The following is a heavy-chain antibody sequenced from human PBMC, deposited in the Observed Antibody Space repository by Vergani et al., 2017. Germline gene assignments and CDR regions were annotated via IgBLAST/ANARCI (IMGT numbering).Heavy chain of an antibody. J-gene: IGHJ4*02. CDR1: GYSFTSYW. CDR2: IYPGDSDT. Sequence: EVQLVQSGAEVKKPGESLKISCKGSGYSFTSYWIGWVRQTPGKGLEWMGIIYPGDSDTRYSPSFQGQVTISADKSISTAYLQWSRLKASDTAMYYCAILPGPYYYDSSGYGAFDYWGQGTLVTVSS. D-gene: IGHD3-22*01. CDR3: AILPGPYYYDSSGYGAFDY. V-gene: IGHV5-51*01.